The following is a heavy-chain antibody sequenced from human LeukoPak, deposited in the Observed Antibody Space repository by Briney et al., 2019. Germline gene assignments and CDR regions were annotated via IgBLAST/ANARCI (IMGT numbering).Heavy chain of an antibody. CDR3: APSMVRGKRSRGFDP. D-gene: IGHD3-10*01. Sequence: APVKVSCKASGYTFTGYYMHWVRQAPGQGLEWMGWINPNSGGTNYAQKFQGRVTMTRDTSISTAYMELSRLRSDDTAVYYCAPSMVRGKRSRGFDPWGQGTLVTVSS. CDR2: INPNSGGT. CDR1: GYTFTGYY. J-gene: IGHJ5*02. V-gene: IGHV1-2*02.